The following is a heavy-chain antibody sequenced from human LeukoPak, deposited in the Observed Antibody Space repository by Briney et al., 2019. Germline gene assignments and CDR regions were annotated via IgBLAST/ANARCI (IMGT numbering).Heavy chain of an antibody. CDR3: ARGGHRISYSSTSCYTMDY. CDR1: RFTFSSDA. V-gene: IGHV3-30-3*01. CDR2: ISYDGSNK. D-gene: IGHD2-2*02. Sequence: GRSLRLSCAASRFTFSSDAMHWVRQAPGKGLEWVAVISYDGSNKYYADSVKGRFTISRDNSKNTLYLQMNSLRAEDTAVYYCARGGHRISYSSTSCYTMDYWGQGTLVTVSS. J-gene: IGHJ4*02.